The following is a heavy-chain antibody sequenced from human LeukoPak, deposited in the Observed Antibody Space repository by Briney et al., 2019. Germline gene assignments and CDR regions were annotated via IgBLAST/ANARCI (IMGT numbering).Heavy chain of an antibody. Sequence: GGSLRPSCAAYGFTFSNSWMTWLRQAPGKGLEWVATTKPDGSQKYYVDSVKGRFFISRDNVKDSLYLQMDSLRADDTAVYYCARDRGYTSFDFWGQGTLVAVSS. CDR3: ARDRGYTSFDF. D-gene: IGHD5-18*01. CDR1: GFTFSNSW. V-gene: IGHV3-7*01. CDR2: TKPDGSQK. J-gene: IGHJ4*02.